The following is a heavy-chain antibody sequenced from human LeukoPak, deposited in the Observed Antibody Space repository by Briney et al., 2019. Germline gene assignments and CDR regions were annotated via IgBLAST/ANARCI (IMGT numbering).Heavy chain of an antibody. V-gene: IGHV1-69*06. CDR1: GGTFSSYA. CDR3: AKTPFDWLLYGWFDP. Sequence: SVKVSCKASGGTFSSYAISWVRQAPGQGLEWMGGIIPIFGTANYAQKFQGRVTITADKSTSTAYMELSSLRSEDTAVYYCAKTPFDWLLYGWFDPWGQGTLVTVSS. CDR2: IIPIFGTA. J-gene: IGHJ5*02. D-gene: IGHD3-9*01.